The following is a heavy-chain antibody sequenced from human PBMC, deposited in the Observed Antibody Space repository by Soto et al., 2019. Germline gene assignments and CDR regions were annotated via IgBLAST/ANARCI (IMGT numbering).Heavy chain of an antibody. CDR1: GFFISSGNY. Sequence: SETLSLTCAVSGFFISSGNYWGWIRKPPGKGLEWIGSIFHGGNTYYNPSLKSRVTISVDMSKNQFSLKLSSMTAADTAVYYCARARWYDAFDVWGQGTVVTVSS. CDR2: IFHGGNT. J-gene: IGHJ3*01. V-gene: IGHV4-38-2*01. D-gene: IGHD2-15*01. CDR3: ARARWYDAFDV.